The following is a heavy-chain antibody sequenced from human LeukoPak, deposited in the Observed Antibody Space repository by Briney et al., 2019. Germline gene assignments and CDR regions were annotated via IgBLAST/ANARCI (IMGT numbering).Heavy chain of an antibody. CDR2: INHSGST. J-gene: IGHJ6*02. V-gene: IGHV4-34*01. CDR1: GGSFSGYY. CDR3: AILKAAAGKSGTFYYYYGMDV. Sequence: PSETLSLTCAVYGGSFSGYYWSWIRQPPGKGLEWIGEINHSGSTNYNPSLKSRVTISVDTSKNQFSLKLSSVTAADTAVYYCAILKAAAGKSGTFYYYYGMDVWGQGTTVTVSS. D-gene: IGHD6-13*01.